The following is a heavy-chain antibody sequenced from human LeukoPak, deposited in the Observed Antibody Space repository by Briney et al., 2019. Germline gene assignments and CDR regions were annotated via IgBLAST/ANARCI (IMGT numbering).Heavy chain of an antibody. CDR2: ISAYNGNT. D-gene: IGHD3-10*01. Sequence: ASVKVSCKASGYTFTSYGISWVRQAPGQGLEWMGWISAYNGNTNYAQKLQGRVTMTTDTSTSTAYMELRSLRSDDTAVYYCASPGVPPHYYYYYGMDVWGQGATVTVSS. V-gene: IGHV1-18*01. CDR1: GYTFTSYG. CDR3: ASPGVPPHYYYYYGMDV. J-gene: IGHJ6*02.